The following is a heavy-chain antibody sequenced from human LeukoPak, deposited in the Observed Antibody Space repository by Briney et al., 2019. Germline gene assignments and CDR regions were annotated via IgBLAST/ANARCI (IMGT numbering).Heavy chain of an antibody. D-gene: IGHD3-22*01. J-gene: IGHJ3*02. CDR3: TRDYRDGSGYSPLDAFDI. CDR2: IRGNAYGGTT. Sequence: PGGSLRLSSTASGFTFGDYAMSWFRQAPGKGLEWVGFIRGNAYGGTTEYAASVKGRFTISRDDSKSIAYLQMDSLKTEDTAVYYCTRDYRDGSGYSPLDAFDIWGQGTMVTVSS. CDR1: GFTFGDYA. V-gene: IGHV3-49*03.